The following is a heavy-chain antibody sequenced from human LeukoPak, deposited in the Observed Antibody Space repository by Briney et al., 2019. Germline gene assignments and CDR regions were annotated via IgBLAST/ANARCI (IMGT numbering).Heavy chain of an antibody. V-gene: IGHV4-59*08. CDR3: ARRGYSSSWVFDY. Sequence: SETLSLTCTVSGVSISSYYWSWIRQPPGKGLEWIGYIYYSGSTNYNPSLKSRVTISVDTSKNQFSLKLSSVTAADTAVYYCARRGYSSSWVFDYWGQGTLVTVSS. J-gene: IGHJ4*02. D-gene: IGHD6-13*01. CDR1: GVSISSYY. CDR2: IYYSGST.